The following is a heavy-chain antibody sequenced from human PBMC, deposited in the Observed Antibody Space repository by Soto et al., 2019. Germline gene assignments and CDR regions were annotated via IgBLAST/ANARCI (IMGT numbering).Heavy chain of an antibody. CDR2: ISYDGSNK. Sequence: QVQLVESGGGMVQPGRSLRLSCTASGFTFSSYAMHWVRQAPGKGLEWVAVISYDGSNKYYADSVKGRLTISRDNSKNTLYLQMNSLRAEDTAVYYCARDKRDLRFLEWSYYFAYWGQGTLVTVSS. D-gene: IGHD3-3*01. CDR3: ARDKRDLRFLEWSYYFAY. CDR1: GFTFSSYA. J-gene: IGHJ4*02. V-gene: IGHV3-30-3*01.